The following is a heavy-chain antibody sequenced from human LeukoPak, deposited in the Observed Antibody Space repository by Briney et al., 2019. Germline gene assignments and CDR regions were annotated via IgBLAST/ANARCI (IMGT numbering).Heavy chain of an antibody. Sequence: SETLSLTCAVYGGSFSGYYLSWIRQPPGKGLEWIGEINHSGSTNYNPSLKSRVTISEDTSKNHFSLNLSSVTAADTAVYYCKYYDLLTGYSFMDDHWGQGTLVTVSS. CDR2: INHSGST. D-gene: IGHD3-9*01. V-gene: IGHV4-34*01. CDR1: GGSFSGYY. J-gene: IGHJ4*02. CDR3: KYYDLLTGYSFMDDH.